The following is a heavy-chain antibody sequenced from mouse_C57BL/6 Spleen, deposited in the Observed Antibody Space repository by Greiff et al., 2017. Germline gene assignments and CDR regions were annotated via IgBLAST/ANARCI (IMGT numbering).Heavy chain of an antibody. CDR2: IDPENGAT. D-gene: IGHD2-1*01. CDR3: TTDYYGNYFDY. V-gene: IGHV14-4*01. CDR1: GFNIKDDY. Sequence: VQLQQSGAELVRPGASVKLSCTASGFNIKDDYMHWVKQRPEQGLEWIGWIDPENGATEYASKFQGKATITADTSSNTAYLQLSSLTSEDTAVYYCTTDYYGNYFDYWGQGTTLTVSS. J-gene: IGHJ2*01.